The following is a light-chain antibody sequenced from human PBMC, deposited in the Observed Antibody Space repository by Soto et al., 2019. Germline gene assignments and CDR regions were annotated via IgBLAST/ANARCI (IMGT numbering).Light chain of an antibody. J-gene: IGKJ1*01. CDR2: GAS. Sequence: EIVMTQSPATLSVSPGERATLSCRASQSVSSNLAWYQQKPGQAPRLLIYGASTRATGIPARFSGSGSGKEFTLTISSLQSEDFAFYYCQQYNDWPRTFGHGTKVEVK. CDR3: QQYNDWPRT. V-gene: IGKV3-15*01. CDR1: QSVSSN.